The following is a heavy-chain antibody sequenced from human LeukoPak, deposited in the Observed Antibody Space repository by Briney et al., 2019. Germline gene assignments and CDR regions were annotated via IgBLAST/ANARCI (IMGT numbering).Heavy chain of an antibody. Sequence: GASVKVSSKASGGTFSSYAISWVRQAPGQGLEWMGGIIPIFGTANYAQKFQGRVTITADESTSTAYMELSSLRSEDTAVYYCASHTTVTMEYNWFDPWGQGTLVTVSS. CDR1: GGTFSSYA. V-gene: IGHV1-69*01. CDR2: IIPIFGTA. J-gene: IGHJ5*02. CDR3: ASHTTVTMEYNWFDP. D-gene: IGHD4-17*01.